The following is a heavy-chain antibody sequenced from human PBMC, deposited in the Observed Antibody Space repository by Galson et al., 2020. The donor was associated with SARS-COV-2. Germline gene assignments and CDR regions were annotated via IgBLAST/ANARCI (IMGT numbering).Heavy chain of an antibody. CDR1: GFTISSYA. J-gene: IGHJ5*02. D-gene: IGHD1-26*01. CDR2: ISYDGSNK. V-gene: IGHV3-30*01. Sequence: GGSLRLSCAASGFTISSYAMHWVRQAPGKGLEWVAVISYDGSNKYYADSVKGRFTISRDNYKNTLYLQMNSLRAEDTAVYYCARPYSGSYLGWFDPWGQGTLVTVSS. CDR3: ARPYSGSYLGWFDP.